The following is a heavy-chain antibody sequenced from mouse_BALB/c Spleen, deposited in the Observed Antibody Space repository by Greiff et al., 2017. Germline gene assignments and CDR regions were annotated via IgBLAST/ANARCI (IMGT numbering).Heavy chain of an antibody. V-gene: IGHV1-4*02. CDR2: INPSSGYT. J-gene: IGHJ1*01. D-gene: IGHD1-1*01. CDR3: ARSGDYYGSSYWYFDV. CDR1: GYTFTSYT. Sequence: QVQLQQSAAELARPGASVKMSCKASGYTFTSYTMHWVKQRPGQGLEWIGYINPSSGYTEYNQKFKDKTTLTADKSSSTAYMQLSSLASEDSAVYYCARSGDYYGSSYWYFDVWGAGTTVTVSS.